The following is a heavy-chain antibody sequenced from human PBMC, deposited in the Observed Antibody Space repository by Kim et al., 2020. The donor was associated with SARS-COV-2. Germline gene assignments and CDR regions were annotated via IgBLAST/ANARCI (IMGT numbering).Heavy chain of an antibody. J-gene: IGHJ4*02. V-gene: IGHV3-74*01. CDR1: GFTFNSYY. D-gene: IGHD2-2*01. CDR3: VGLPSTTLFDY. Sequence: GGSLRLSCAASGFTFNSYYMHWVRQPPGKGLVWVARINRDGSGTSYADSAKGRFTISRDNAKNTVYLQMNSLRGEDTAVYYCVGLPSTTLFDYWGRGTLVTVTS. CDR2: INRDGSGT.